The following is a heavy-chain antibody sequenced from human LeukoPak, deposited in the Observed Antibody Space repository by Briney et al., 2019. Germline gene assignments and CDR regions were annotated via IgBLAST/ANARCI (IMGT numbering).Heavy chain of an antibody. V-gene: IGHV3-21*01. D-gene: IGHD3-22*01. Sequence: GGSLRLSCAASGFTFSSYSMNWVRQAPGKGLEWVSSISSSSSYIYYADSVKGRFTISRDNAKNSLYLQMSSLRAEDTAVYYCARAGGDYYDSSGYPVGPYYFDYWGQGTLVTVSS. CDR3: ARAGGDYYDSSGYPVGPYYFDY. CDR1: GFTFSSYS. CDR2: ISSSSSYI. J-gene: IGHJ4*02.